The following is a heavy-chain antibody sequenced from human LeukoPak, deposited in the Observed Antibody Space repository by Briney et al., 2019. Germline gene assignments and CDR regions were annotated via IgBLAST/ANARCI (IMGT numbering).Heavy chain of an antibody. D-gene: IGHD6-13*01. CDR1: GDSISDYY. V-gene: IGHV4-59*01. CDR2: IYYSGST. CDR3: ARGRYRSSWYWFDP. J-gene: IGHJ5*02. Sequence: SETLSLTCTVSGDSISDYYWSWIRQPPGKGLEWIGYIYYSGSTNYNPSLKSRVTISVDTSRDQFSLNLSSVAAADTAVYYCARGRYRSSWYWFDPWGRGTLVTVSS.